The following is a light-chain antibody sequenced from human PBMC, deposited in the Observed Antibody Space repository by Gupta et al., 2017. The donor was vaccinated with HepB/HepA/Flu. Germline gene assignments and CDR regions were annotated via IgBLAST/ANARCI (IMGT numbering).Light chain of an antibody. CDR1: NIGGRS. CDR2: DDS. V-gene: IGLV3-21*03. Sequence: SYVLTQPPSVSVAPGKTATITCGGNNIGGRSVHWYQQKPGQAPVLVVYDDSDRPSGIPERFSGSNSGNTATLTITRVEGGDEADYYCQIWDSSSPVVFGGGTKLTGL. J-gene: IGLJ2*01. CDR3: QIWDSSSPVV.